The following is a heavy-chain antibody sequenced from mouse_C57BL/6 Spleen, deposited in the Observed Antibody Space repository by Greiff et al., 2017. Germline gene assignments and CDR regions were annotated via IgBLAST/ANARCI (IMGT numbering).Heavy chain of an antibody. J-gene: IGHJ3*01. CDR3: ARAIYYYGSSLSAY. CDR2: ISSGSSTI. V-gene: IGHV5-17*01. Sequence: EVKVVESGGGLVKPGGSLKLSCAASGFTFSDYGMHWVRQAPEKGLEWVAYISSGSSTIYYADTVKGRFTISRDNAKNTLFLQMTSLRSEDTAMYYCARAIYYYGSSLSAYWGQGTLVTVSA. D-gene: IGHD1-1*01. CDR1: GFTFSDYG.